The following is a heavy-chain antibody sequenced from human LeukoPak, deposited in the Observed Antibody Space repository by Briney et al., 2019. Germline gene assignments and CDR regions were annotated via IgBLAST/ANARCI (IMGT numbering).Heavy chain of an antibody. Sequence: SETLSLTCAVSVGSISSYYWSCIRQHPGKGLEWIGDIYCSGSTYYNPSPKSRVTLSVDTSKNQFSLKLSSLTAADTAVYYFARSVQALYSYAFHIWGQGTMVTVSS. CDR3: ARSVQALYSYAFHI. D-gene: IGHD5-18*01. V-gene: IGHV4-59*06. CDR1: VGSISSYY. CDR2: IYCSGST. J-gene: IGHJ3*02.